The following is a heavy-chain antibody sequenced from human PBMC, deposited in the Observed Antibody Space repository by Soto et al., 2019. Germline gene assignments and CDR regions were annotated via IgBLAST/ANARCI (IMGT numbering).Heavy chain of an antibody. CDR1: GYSFISYW. CDR3: ARSDTAMATGYFDY. D-gene: IGHD5-18*01. CDR2: IYPGDSDT. V-gene: IGHV5-51*01. J-gene: IGHJ4*02. Sequence: RGESLKLSCKGSGYSFISYWIGWVRQMPGRGLEWIGIIYPGDSDTRYSPSFQGQVTISADKSISTAYLQWSSLKASDTAMYYCARSDTAMATGYFDYWGQGTLVTVSS.